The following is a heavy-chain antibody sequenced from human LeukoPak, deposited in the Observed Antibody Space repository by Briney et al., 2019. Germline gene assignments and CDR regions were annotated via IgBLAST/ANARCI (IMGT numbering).Heavy chain of an antibody. Sequence: SETLSLTCTVSDGSISSSSYYWGWIRQPPGKGLEWIGSIYYGSVFYSVSTYYNPSLKSRVTMSGDTSENQFSLKLSSVTAADTAAYYCARPGYCSGGSCYYYYYMDVWGKGTTVTVSS. D-gene: IGHD2-15*01. J-gene: IGHJ6*03. CDR3: ARPGYCSGGSCYYYYYMDV. CDR2: IYYGSVFYSVST. CDR1: DGSISSSSYY. V-gene: IGHV4-39*07.